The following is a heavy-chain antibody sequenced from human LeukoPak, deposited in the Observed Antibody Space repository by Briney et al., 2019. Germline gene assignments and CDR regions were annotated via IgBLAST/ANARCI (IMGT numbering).Heavy chain of an antibody. D-gene: IGHD1-26*01. V-gene: IGHV4-59*08. CDR3: ARHEKGGSYFHYFNALDI. J-gene: IGHJ3*02. CDR1: GGSISSYY. Sequence: SETLSLTCTVSGGSISSYYWSWIRQPPGKGLEWIGYIYYSGSTYYNPSLKSRVTISVDTSKNQFSLKLSSVTAADTAVYYCARHEKGGSYFHYFNALDIWGQGTMVTVSS. CDR2: IYYSGST.